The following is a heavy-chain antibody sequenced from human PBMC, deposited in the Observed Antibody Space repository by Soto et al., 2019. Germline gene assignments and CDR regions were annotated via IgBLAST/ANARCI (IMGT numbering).Heavy chain of an antibody. Sequence: QVQLVQSGAEVKKPGASVNVSCKASGYSFAKYAIHWVRQAPGQRLEWMGWIDGGSGNTRFSQKFQGRVTISWDPSATTAYLELTSLRSEDTAVYYCARTASYAFDIWGQGTMV. V-gene: IGHV1-3*01. J-gene: IGHJ3*02. D-gene: IGHD5-18*01. CDR1: GYSFAKYA. CDR3: ARTASYAFDI. CDR2: IDGGSGNT.